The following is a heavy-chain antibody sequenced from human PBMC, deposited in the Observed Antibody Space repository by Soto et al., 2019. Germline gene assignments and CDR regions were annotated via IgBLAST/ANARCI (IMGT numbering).Heavy chain of an antibody. Sequence: ASVKVSCKASGYTLTTYAIHWVRQAPGQRLEWMGWINTGNGYTKYSQKFQDRVTITRDTSASTAYMELRSLRSEDTAVYYCARDCYYGPRSYNYFDYRGQGTLVTVSS. CDR2: INTGNGYT. V-gene: IGHV1-3*04. J-gene: IGHJ4*02. CDR3: ARDCYYGPRSYNYFDY. CDR1: GYTLTTYA. D-gene: IGHD3-10*01.